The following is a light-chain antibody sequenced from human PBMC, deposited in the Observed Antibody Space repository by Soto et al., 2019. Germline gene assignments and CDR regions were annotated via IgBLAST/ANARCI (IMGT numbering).Light chain of an antibody. V-gene: IGKV3-20*01. J-gene: IGKJ4*01. CDR1: QTVGSSSF. CDR2: GAS. CDR3: QHYGTSPPLT. Sequence: EIVLTQSPGTLSLSPGERATLSCRASQTVGSSSFLAWYQQKPGQAPRPIIYGASNRATGTPDRFGGSGSGTDFTLTISRLEPEDFAVYYCQHYGTSPPLTFGGGTKVEMK.